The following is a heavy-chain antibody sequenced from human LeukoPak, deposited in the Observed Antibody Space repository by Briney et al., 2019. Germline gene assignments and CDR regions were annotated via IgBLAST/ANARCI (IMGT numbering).Heavy chain of an antibody. D-gene: IGHD1-7*01. V-gene: IGHV3-48*01. Sequence: GGSLRLSCAASGFTFSSYSMNWVRQAPGKGLEWVSYISSSSSTIYYADSVKGRFTISRDNAKNSLYLQMDSLRAEDTAVYYCAKTPVGTTLIWYFDLWGRGTLVTVSS. J-gene: IGHJ2*01. CDR1: GFTFSSYS. CDR2: ISSSSSTI. CDR3: AKTPVGTTLIWYFDL.